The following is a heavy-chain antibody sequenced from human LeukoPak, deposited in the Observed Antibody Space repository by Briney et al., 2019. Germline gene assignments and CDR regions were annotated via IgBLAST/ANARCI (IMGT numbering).Heavy chain of an antibody. CDR1: GGSMGSNY. V-gene: IGHV4-59*01. CDR2: IHHRGST. D-gene: IGHD6-13*01. CDR3: ARGTQYSSSWYYFDY. J-gene: IGHJ4*02. Sequence: SETLSLTCTVSGGSMGSNYWTWIRQPPGKGLEWIGYIHHRGSTYYNPSLTSRVTISVDTSKNQFSLKLSSVTAADTAVFYCARGTQYSSSWYYFDYWGQGILVTVSS.